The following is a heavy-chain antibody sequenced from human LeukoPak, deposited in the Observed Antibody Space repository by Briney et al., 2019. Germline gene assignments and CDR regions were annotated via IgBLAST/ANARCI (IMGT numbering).Heavy chain of an antibody. V-gene: IGHV3-21*04. Sequence: PGGSLRLSCAASGFTFSSYSMNRVRQAPGKGLEWVSSISSSSSYIYYADSVKGRFTTSRDNSQKTLYLQMDGLRAEDTAVYYCAKGGEDVVVPAAISFWFDPWGQETLVTVSS. D-gene: IGHD2-2*02. CDR3: AKGGEDVVVPAAISFWFDP. CDR1: GFTFSSYS. CDR2: ISSSSSYI. J-gene: IGHJ5*02.